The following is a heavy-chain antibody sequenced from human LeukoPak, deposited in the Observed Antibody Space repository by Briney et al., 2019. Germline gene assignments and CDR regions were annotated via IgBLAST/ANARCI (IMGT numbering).Heavy chain of an antibody. Sequence: GASVKVSCKASGYTFTSYYMHWVRQAPGQGLEWMGGIIPIFGTANYAQKFQGRVTITTDESTSTAYMELSSLRSEDTAVYYCARDTKLEYGARKPGSAPGGQGPRVPV. V-gene: IGHV1-69*05. D-gene: IGHD4/OR15-4a*01. CDR2: IIPIFGTA. CDR1: GYTFTSYY. J-gene: IGHJ5*02. CDR3: ARDTKLEYGARKPGSAP.